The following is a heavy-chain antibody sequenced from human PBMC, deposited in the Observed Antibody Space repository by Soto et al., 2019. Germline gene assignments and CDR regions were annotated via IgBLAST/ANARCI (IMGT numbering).Heavy chain of an antibody. CDR3: GSDVCSSTSCYTSS. V-gene: IGHV1-46*01. Sequence: QVYLVQSGAEVKKPGASVKISCKASGYTFRRYFVHWVRQAPGQGLEWMGVIDPSSGRTNDAQKFKDRVTMTEDTSTNTVYMEITSLRPEDTAMYYCGSDVCSSTSCYTSSWGQGTLVTVSS. CDR1: GYTFRRYF. CDR2: IDPSSGRT. D-gene: IGHD2-2*01. J-gene: IGHJ4*02.